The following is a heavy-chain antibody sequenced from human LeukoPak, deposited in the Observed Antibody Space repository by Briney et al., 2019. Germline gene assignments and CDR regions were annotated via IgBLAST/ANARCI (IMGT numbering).Heavy chain of an antibody. V-gene: IGHV4-38-2*02. J-gene: IGHJ3*02. CDR2: IFHSGNT. CDR3: ARETIDITIIEVVRMGDAFDI. Sequence: SETLSLTCTVSDYSISSGDYCWGWIRQPPGKGLEWIGSIFHSGNTYYNPSLKSRVTISVDTSKNQFSLRMSSVTAADTAVYYCARETIDITIIEVVRMGDAFDIWGQGTMVAVSS. D-gene: IGHD3-22*01. CDR1: DYSISSGDYC.